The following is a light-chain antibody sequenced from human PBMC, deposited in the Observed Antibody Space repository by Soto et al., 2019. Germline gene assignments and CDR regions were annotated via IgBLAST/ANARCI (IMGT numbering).Light chain of an antibody. J-gene: IGKJ5*01. V-gene: IGKV3D-20*02. CDR2: GAS. CDR1: HNFSNNY. CDR3: QQRSNWPLEVT. Sequence: EMVLTQSPGTLSLSPGERATISCRASHNFSNNYLAWYQQKPGQAPRLLIYGASSRPTGIPARFSGSGSGTDFTLTISSLEAEDFAVYYCQQRSNWPLEVTFGQGTRLENK.